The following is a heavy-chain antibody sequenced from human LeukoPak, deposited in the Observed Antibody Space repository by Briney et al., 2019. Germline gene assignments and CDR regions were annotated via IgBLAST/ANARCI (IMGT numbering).Heavy chain of an antibody. V-gene: IGHV3-23*01. CDR2: ISGSGGTT. CDR3: AKDLPDYGDYVEGY. CDR1: GFSFSSHD. J-gene: IGHJ4*02. Sequence: GGSLRLSCAASGFSFSSHDMSWVRQAPGKGLEWVSTISGSGGTTNYADSVKGRFTFSRDNSKNTLYLQMNSLRAEDTAAYYCAKDLPDYGDYVEGYWGQGTLVTVSS. D-gene: IGHD4-17*01.